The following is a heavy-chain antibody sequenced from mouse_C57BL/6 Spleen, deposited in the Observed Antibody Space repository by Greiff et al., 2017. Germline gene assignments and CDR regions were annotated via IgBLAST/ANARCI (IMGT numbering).Heavy chain of an antibody. CDR3: AICGSSQVGYFDV. Sequence: QVQLQQSGAELVKPGASVKISCKASGYAFSSYWMNWVKQRPGKGLEWIGQIYPGDGDTNYNGKFKGKATLTADKSSSTAYMQLSSLTSEDSAVYFCAICGSSQVGYFDVWGTGTTVTVSS. CDR2: IYPGDGDT. J-gene: IGHJ1*03. D-gene: IGHD1-1*01. CDR1: GYAFSSYW. V-gene: IGHV1-80*01.